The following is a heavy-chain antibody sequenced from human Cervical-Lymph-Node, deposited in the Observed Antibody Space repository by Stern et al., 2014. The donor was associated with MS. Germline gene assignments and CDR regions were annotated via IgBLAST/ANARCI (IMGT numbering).Heavy chain of an antibody. CDR2: IRNRAKSYTT. V-gene: IGHV3-72*01. CDR3: VTPNPTLPGTVYFGLDV. D-gene: IGHD1-7*01. CDR1: GLTFSDHY. Sequence: VQLVESGGGLVQPGGSLRLSCAASGLTFSDHYMDWVRQAPGKGLEWVGRIRNRAKSYTTEYAASVKGRFTVSRDDSENSLYLQMNSLKTEDAAVYFCVTPNPTLPGTVYFGLDVWGRGTTVTVSS. J-gene: IGHJ6*02.